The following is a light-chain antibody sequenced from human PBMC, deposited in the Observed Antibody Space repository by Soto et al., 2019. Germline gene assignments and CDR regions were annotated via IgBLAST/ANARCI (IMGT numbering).Light chain of an antibody. Sequence: EIVMTQSPASLSVSPGERVTLSCRASQSVRSELAWYQQKSGQPPRLLIYGASTRATGIPARFSGSGSGTEFTLTINDLQSEDFAVYYCQQYNNWPPGTFGQGTTGDIK. CDR2: GAS. CDR3: QQYNNWPPGT. CDR1: QSVRSE. V-gene: IGKV3-15*01. J-gene: IGKJ1*01.